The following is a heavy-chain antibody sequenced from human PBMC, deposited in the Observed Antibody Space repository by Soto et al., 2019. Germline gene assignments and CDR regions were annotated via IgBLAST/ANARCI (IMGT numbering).Heavy chain of an antibody. D-gene: IGHD3-22*01. CDR2: ISYDGTNK. CDR3: ARVRDSSGYYAFDI. J-gene: IGHJ3*02. CDR1: GFTFSSYA. V-gene: IGHV3-30-3*01. Sequence: QVQLVESGGGVVQPGRSLRLSCAASGFTFSSYAMHWVGQAPSTRLEWVAVISYDGTNKYYADSVKGRFTISRDNSKNTLYLQMNSLRAEDTAVYYCARVRDSSGYYAFDIWGQGTMVTVSS.